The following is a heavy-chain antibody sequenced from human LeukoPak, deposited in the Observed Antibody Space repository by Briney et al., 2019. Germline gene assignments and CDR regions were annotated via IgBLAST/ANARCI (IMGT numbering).Heavy chain of an antibody. Sequence: SETLSLTCTVSGGSISSYYWSWIRQPPGKGLEWIGYIYYSGSTNYNPSLKGRVTISVDTSKNQFSLKLSSVTAADTAVYYCARAAAGPRRGAFDSWGQGTMATVSS. CDR3: ARAAAGPRRGAFDS. CDR2: IYYSGST. V-gene: IGHV4-59*01. CDR1: GGSISSYY. J-gene: IGHJ3*02. D-gene: IGHD6-13*01.